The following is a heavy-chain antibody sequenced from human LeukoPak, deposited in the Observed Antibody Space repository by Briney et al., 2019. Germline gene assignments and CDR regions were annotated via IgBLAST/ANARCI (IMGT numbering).Heavy chain of an antibody. CDR2: INHSGST. J-gene: IGHJ4*02. D-gene: IGHD5-24*01. V-gene: IGHV4-34*01. CDR1: GGSFSGYY. CDR3: ARGAVEMATIFFDY. Sequence: SETLSLTCAVYGGSFSGYYWSWIRQPPGKGLEWIGEINHSGSTNYNPSLKSRVTISVDTSKDQFSLKLSSVTAADTAVYYCARGAVEMATIFFDYWGQGTLVTVSS.